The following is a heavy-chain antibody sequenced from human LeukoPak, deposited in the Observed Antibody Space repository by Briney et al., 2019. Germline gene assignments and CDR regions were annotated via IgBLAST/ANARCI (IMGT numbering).Heavy chain of an antibody. CDR3: ARSDYDYVWGSYRHIDY. CDR2: IIPIFGTA. CDR1: GVTFSSYA. V-gene: IGHV1-69*13. D-gene: IGHD3-16*02. Sequence: ASVKVSCKASGVTFSSYAISWVRQAPGQGLEWMGGIIPIFGTANCAQKFQGRVTITADESTSSAYMELSSLRSEDTAVYYCARSDYDYVWGSYRHIDYWGQGTLVTVSS. J-gene: IGHJ4*02.